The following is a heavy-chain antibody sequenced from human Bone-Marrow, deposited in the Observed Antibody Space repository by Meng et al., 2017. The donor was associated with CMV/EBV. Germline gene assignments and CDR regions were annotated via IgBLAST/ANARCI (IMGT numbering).Heavy chain of an antibody. D-gene: IGHD1-26*01. CDR3: TTGRDGAGRWGFDY. CDR2: IKSKTDGGTT. Sequence: GGSLRLSCAASGFTFSNAWMSWVRQAPGKGLEWVGRIKSKTDGGTTDYAAPVKGRFTISRDDSKNTLYLQMNSLKTEDTAVYYCTTGRDGAGRWGFDYWGQGTLVTVSS. V-gene: IGHV3-15*01. CDR1: GFTFSNAW. J-gene: IGHJ4*02.